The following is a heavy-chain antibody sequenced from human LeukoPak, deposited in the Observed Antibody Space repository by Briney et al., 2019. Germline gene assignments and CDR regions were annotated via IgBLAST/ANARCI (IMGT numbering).Heavy chain of an antibody. Sequence: SETLSLTCAVSGYSITSSSWWGWIRQPPGKGLEWIGYIYHSGTTYYNPSLQSRVTMSVGTSKNQFSLKLSSVTVVDTAVYYCARKENVYYYFDYWGQGTLVTVSS. J-gene: IGHJ4*02. CDR3: ARKENVYYYFDY. V-gene: IGHV4-28*01. CDR2: IYHSGTT. CDR1: GYSITSSSW. D-gene: IGHD3-10*01.